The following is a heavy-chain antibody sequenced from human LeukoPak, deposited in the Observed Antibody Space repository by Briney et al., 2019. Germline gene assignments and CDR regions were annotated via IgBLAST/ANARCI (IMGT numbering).Heavy chain of an antibody. Sequence: SETLSLTCTVSGDSIRSYYWSWLRQPAGKGLEWIGRIYTSGSTNYNPSLKSRVTITVNTSNNQFSLKLSSVTAADTAVYYCAGNYGSGSYYNYGMDVWGQGTTVTVSS. J-gene: IGHJ6*02. D-gene: IGHD3-10*01. CDR3: AGNYGSGSYYNYGMDV. V-gene: IGHV4-4*07. CDR1: GDSIRSYY. CDR2: IYTSGST.